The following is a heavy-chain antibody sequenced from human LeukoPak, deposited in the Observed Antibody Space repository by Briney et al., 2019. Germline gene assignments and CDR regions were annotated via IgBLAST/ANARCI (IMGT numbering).Heavy chain of an antibody. Sequence: GGSLRLSCSASGFTFSSYAMSWVRQAPGKGLEWVSAVTGSGVSTYYADSVKGRFTISRDNSKNTLYLQMNSLRAEDTAVYYCAKDPSGYSHGYGALDIWGRGTMVTVSS. D-gene: IGHD3-22*01. V-gene: IGHV3-23*01. CDR2: VTGSGVST. J-gene: IGHJ3*02. CDR1: GFTFSSYA. CDR3: AKDPSGYSHGYGALDI.